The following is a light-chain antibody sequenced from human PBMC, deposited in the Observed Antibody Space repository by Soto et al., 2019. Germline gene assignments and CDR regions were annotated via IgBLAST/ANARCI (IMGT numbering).Light chain of an antibody. CDR1: SSDIVRYKF. V-gene: IGLV2-14*01. CDR2: EGT. Sequence: QSALTQPASVSGSPGQSITISCTGTSSDIVRYKFVSWFQQHPGKAPKLMIFEGTNRPSGISNRFSGSKSGNTASLTISGLQAEDEAIYFCSSSTNTNTLVIFGGGTKLTVL. CDR3: SSSTNTNTLVI. J-gene: IGLJ2*01.